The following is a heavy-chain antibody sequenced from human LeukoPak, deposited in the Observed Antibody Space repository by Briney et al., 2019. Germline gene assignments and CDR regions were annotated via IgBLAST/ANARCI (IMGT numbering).Heavy chain of an antibody. D-gene: IGHD4-17*01. CDR3: ASSLTVTNPPEFDY. J-gene: IGHJ4*02. V-gene: IGHV4-30-4*01. CDR1: GGSISRGDYY. CDR2: IYYSGST. Sequence: SETLSLSCTVSGGSISRGDYYWSWIRQPPGKGLEWIGYIYYSGSTYYNPSLKSRVTISVDTSKNQFSLKLSSVTAADTAVYYSASSLTVTNPPEFDYWGQGTLVTVSS.